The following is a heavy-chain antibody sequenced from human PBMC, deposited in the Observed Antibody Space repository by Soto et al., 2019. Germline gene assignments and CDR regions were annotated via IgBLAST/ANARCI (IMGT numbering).Heavy chain of an antibody. CDR1: GFTFSSYA. D-gene: IGHD6-19*01. J-gene: IGHJ4*02. CDR2: ISYDGSNK. V-gene: IGHV3-30-3*01. Sequence: QVQLVESGGGVVQPGRSLRLSCAASGFTFSSYAMHWVRQAPGKGLEWVAVISYDGSNKYYADSVKGRFTISRDNSKNTLYLQMNSLRAEDTAVYYCARGSIAVAGTLPDYWGQGTLVTVSS. CDR3: ARGSIAVAGTLPDY.